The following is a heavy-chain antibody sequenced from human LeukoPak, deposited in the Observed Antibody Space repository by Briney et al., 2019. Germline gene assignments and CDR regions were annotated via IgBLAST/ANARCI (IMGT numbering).Heavy chain of an antibody. CDR2: IIPIFGTA. CDR1: GGTFSSYA. CDR3: ARGLDIVVVPAAIRVYYYYMDV. Sequence: ASVKVSCKASGGTFSSYAISWVRQAPGQGLEWMGGIIPIFGTANYAQKFQGRVTITADESTSTAYMELSSLRSEDTAVYYCARGLDIVVVPAAIRVYYYYMDVWGKGTTVTVSS. J-gene: IGHJ6*03. D-gene: IGHD2-2*02. V-gene: IGHV1-69*13.